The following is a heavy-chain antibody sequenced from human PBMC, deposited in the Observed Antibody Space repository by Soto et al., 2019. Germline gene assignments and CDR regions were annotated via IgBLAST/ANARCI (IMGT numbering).Heavy chain of an antibody. J-gene: IGHJ5*02. V-gene: IGHV5-10-1*01. CDR2: IDPSDSYT. Sequence: GESLKISCKGSGYSFTSYWIRWVRQMPGKGLEWMGRIDPSDSYTNYSPSFQGHVTISADKSISTAYLQWSSLKASDTAMYYCARQKGFDIGWFDPWGQGTLVTVSS. CDR1: GYSFTSYW. D-gene: IGHD3-9*01. CDR3: ARQKGFDIGWFDP.